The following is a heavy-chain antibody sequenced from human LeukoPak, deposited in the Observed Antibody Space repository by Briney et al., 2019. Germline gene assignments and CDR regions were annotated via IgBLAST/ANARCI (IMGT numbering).Heavy chain of an antibody. CDR1: GFTFSSYG. V-gene: IGHV3-30*18. CDR2: ISYDGSSK. Sequence: GGSLRLSCAASGFTFSSYGMHWVRQAPGKGLEWVAVISYDGSSKYYADSVKGRFTISRDNSKNTLYLQMNSLRAEDTAVYYCAKDSYDFWSGYPDFYYYGMDVWGQGTTVTVSS. J-gene: IGHJ6*02. CDR3: AKDSYDFWSGYPDFYYYGMDV. D-gene: IGHD3-3*01.